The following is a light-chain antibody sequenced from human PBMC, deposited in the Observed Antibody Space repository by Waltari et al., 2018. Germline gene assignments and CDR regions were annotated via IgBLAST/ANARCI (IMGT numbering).Light chain of an antibody. V-gene: IGLV1-40*01. Sequence: QSVLTQPPSVSGAPGQRVTISCTGSGSNIGAGYDVHWYRQLPRAAPKLPIYGSTSRPLGVPDRFFGSTSCTSSSLAITALQAEDEADYSCPSYDTSLMSVVFGGGTKLTVL. CDR1: GSNIGAGYD. J-gene: IGLJ3*02. CDR2: GST. CDR3: PSYDTSLMSVV.